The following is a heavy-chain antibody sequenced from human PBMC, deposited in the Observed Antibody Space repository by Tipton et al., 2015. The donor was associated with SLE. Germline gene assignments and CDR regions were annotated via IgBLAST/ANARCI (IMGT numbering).Heavy chain of an antibody. D-gene: IGHD3-9*01. CDR1: GGSMRNYY. Sequence: TLSLTCSVSGGSMRNYYWSWIRQPPGKGLEWIGNIYYNGRTTYNPSLQSRLTMSVDTSNNQHPRKLSSVTAADTAVYYCARPSVKYDLLNGYSHFDYWGQGTLVTVSP. CDR3: ARPSVKYDLLNGYSHFDY. J-gene: IGHJ4*02. V-gene: IGHV4-59*08. CDR2: IYYNGRT.